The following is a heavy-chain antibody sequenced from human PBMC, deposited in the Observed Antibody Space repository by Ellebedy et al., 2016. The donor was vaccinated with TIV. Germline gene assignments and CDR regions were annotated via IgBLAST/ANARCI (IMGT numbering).Heavy chain of an antibody. V-gene: IGHV3-49*03. CDR1: GFTFGDYA. D-gene: IGHD6-19*01. CDR3: ARPPPSSYSSGWYSDY. CDR2: IRSKASGGPA. Sequence: GGSLRLSXTGSGFTFGDYAMSWFRQAPGKGLEWVGFIRSKASGGPAEYAASVKGRFTISRDDSKSIAYLQMNSLKTEDTAVYYCARPPPSSYSSGWYSDYWGQGTLVTVSS. J-gene: IGHJ4*02.